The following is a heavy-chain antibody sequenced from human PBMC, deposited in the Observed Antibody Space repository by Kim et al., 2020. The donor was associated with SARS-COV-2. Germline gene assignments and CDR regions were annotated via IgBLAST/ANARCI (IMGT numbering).Heavy chain of an antibody. CDR3: ARGGDAFDI. J-gene: IGHJ3*02. Sequence: STNYTPSLKSRVTLSVDPAKNQFSLKLSSVTAADTAVYYCARGGDAFDIWGQGTMVTVSS. V-gene: IGHV4-34*01. CDR2: ST.